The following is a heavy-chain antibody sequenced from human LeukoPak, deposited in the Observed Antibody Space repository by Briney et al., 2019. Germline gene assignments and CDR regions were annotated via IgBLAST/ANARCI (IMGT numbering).Heavy chain of an antibody. CDR3: AGPEFDY. CDR2: VYSSGNT. Sequence: PSGTLSLTCTVSGVSISTYYWSWIRQPAGKGLEWIGRVYSSGNTNYNPSLKSRVTMSVDTAKNQFSLKLSSVTAADTAVYYCAGPEFDYWGQGTLVTVSS. J-gene: IGHJ4*02. V-gene: IGHV4-4*07. CDR1: GVSISTYY.